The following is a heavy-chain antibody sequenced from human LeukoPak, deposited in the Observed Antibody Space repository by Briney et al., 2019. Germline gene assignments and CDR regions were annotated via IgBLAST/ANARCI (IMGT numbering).Heavy chain of an antibody. CDR3: AREGGGRIPEDY. V-gene: IGHV3-21*01. CDR2: ISSSSSYI. J-gene: IGHJ4*02. Sequence: GGSLRLSCAASGFTFSSYEMNWVRQAPGKGLEWVSSISSSSSYIYYADSVKGRFTISRDNAKNSLYLQMNSLRAEDTAVYYCAREGGGRIPEDYWGQGTLVTVSS. D-gene: IGHD1-14*01. CDR1: GFTFSSYE.